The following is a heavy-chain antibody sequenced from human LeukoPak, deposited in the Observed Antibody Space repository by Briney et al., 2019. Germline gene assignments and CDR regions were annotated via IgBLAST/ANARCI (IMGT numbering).Heavy chain of an antibody. V-gene: IGHV1-58*02. CDR2: IVVGSGNT. J-gene: IGHJ5*02. CDR1: GFTFTSFA. CDR3: AADVIPGPKGFDP. D-gene: IGHD2-21*01. Sequence: PSMKVSCKASGFTFTSFAIQWVRQARGQRLEWIGWIVVGSGNTKNAQKFQGRVTITRDMSTSTAYMELNSLRSEDSAVYYCAADVIPGPKGFDPWGQGTLVTVSS.